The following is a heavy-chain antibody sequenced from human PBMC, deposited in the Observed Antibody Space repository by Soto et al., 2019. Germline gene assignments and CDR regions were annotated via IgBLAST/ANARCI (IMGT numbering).Heavy chain of an antibody. V-gene: IGHV4-59*08. J-gene: IGHJ6*03. CDR1: GGSMSPYY. CDR2: VYYSGNT. Sequence: PSETLSLTCTVSGGSMSPYYWSWIRQPPGNGLEWIGYVYYSGNTNYNPSLKSRVTISVDTSKNQFSLKLTSVTAADTAVYYCASPRYYYYYMDVWGKGTTVTVSS. CDR3: ASPRYYYYYMDV.